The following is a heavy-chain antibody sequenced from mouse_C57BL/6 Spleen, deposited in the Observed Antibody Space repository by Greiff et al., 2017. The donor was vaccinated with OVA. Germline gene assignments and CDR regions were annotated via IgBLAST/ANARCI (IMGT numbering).Heavy chain of an antibody. CDR2: IYPGDGDT. CDR1: GYAFSSSW. CDR3: ARLATMIRRYFDY. J-gene: IGHJ2*01. V-gene: IGHV1-82*01. D-gene: IGHD2-4*01. Sequence: QVQLQQSGPELVKPGASVKISCKASGYAFSSSWMNWVKQRPGKGLEWIGRIYPGDGDTNYNGKFKGKATLTADKSSSTAYMQLSSLTSEDSAVYFCARLATMIRRYFDYWGQGTTLTVSS.